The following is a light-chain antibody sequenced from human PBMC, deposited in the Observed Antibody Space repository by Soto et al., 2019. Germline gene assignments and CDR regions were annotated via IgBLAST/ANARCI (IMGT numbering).Light chain of an antibody. J-gene: IGKJ1*01. CDR1: QSISSY. CDR2: AAS. Sequence: DIQMTQSPSSLSASVGDRVTITCRASQSISSYLNWYQQKPGKAPKLQIYAASSLQSGVPSRFSGSRSGPDFTLNISTLQPEDFATYYCQQSYSTPRTFGQGTKVEIK. V-gene: IGKV1-39*01. CDR3: QQSYSTPRT.